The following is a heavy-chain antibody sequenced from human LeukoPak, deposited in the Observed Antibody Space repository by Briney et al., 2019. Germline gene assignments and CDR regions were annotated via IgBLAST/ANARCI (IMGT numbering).Heavy chain of an antibody. V-gene: IGHV4-59*01. D-gene: IGHD3-10*01. CDR3: ARSSVVRGVIITLFDY. CDR2: IYYSGST. J-gene: IGHJ4*02. Sequence: SETLSLTCTVSGGSISSYYWSWIRQPPGKGLEWNGYIYYSGSTNYNPSLKSRVTISVDTSKNQFSLKLSSVTAADTAVYYCARSSVVRGVIITLFDYWGQGTLVTVSS. CDR1: GGSISSYY.